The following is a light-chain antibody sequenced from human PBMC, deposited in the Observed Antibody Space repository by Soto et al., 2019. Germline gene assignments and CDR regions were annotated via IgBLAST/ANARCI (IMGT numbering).Light chain of an antibody. CDR1: QSVSNNY. Sequence: EKVLKHAAGALPLYPGERATLSCRASQSVSNNYLAWYQQKPGQAPRLLIYGASNRATGISDRFSGSGSGTDFTLTISRLEPEDFAVYYCQLYGISPHFGQGTRLEIK. CDR3: QLYGISPH. V-gene: IGKV3-20*01. J-gene: IGKJ5*01. CDR2: GAS.